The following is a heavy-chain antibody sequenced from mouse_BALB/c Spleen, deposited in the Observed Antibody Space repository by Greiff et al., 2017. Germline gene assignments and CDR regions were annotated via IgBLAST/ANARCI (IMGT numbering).Heavy chain of an antibody. Sequence: QVQLKQPGAELVKPGTSVKLSCKASGYNFTSYWINWVKLRPGQGLEWIGDIYPGSGSTNYNEKFKSKATLTVDTSSSTAYMQLSSLASEDSALYYCASISSYVGGYAMDYWGQGTSVTVSS. V-gene: IGHV1-55*01. J-gene: IGHJ4*01. CDR3: ASISSYVGGYAMDY. CDR1: GYNFTSYW. CDR2: IYPGSGST. D-gene: IGHD1-1*01.